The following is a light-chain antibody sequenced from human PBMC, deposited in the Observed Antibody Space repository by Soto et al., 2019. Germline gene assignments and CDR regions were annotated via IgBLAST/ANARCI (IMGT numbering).Light chain of an antibody. V-gene: IGLV2-14*01. Sequence: QSVLTQPASVSGSPGQSITIYCTGTSGDVGGYKFVSWYQQHPGKAPKLMIYEVTNRPSGVSYRSSGSKSGNTASLTISALLAEDEADYFCASSTSDSLYVFGTGTKVTVL. J-gene: IGLJ1*01. CDR2: EVT. CDR3: ASSTSDSLYV. CDR1: SGDVGGYKF.